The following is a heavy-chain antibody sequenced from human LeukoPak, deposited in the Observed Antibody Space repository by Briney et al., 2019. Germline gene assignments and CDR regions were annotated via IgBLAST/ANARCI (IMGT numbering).Heavy chain of an antibody. J-gene: IGHJ5*02. CDR1: GYSISSGYY. Sequence: SETLSLTCTVSGYSISSGYYWGWIRQPPGKGLEWIGEINHSGSTNYNPSLKSRVTISVDTSKNQFSLKLSSVTAADTAVYYCARRARRGGNYYYDSSGPINWFDPWGQGTLVTVSS. CDR2: INHSGST. D-gene: IGHD3-22*01. V-gene: IGHV4-38-2*02. CDR3: ARRARRGGNYYYDSSGPINWFDP.